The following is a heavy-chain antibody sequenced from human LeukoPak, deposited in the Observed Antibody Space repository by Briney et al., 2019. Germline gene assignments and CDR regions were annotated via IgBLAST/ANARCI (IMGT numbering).Heavy chain of an antibody. CDR2: IWYDGSNK. J-gene: IGHJ4*02. CDR3: ARDGMYYYDSSGYYPRSYYFDY. V-gene: IGHV3-33*01. Sequence: GGSLRLSCAASGFTFSSYGMHWVRQAPGKGLEWVAVIWYDGSNKYYADSMKGRFTISRDNSKNTLYLQMNSLRAEDTAVYYCARDGMYYYDSSGYYPRSYYFDYWGQGTLVTVSS. D-gene: IGHD3-22*01. CDR1: GFTFSSYG.